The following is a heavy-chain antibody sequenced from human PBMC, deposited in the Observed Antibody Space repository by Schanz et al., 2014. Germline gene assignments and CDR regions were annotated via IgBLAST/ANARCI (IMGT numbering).Heavy chain of an antibody. CDR1: GYTFTSYD. D-gene: IGHD3-9*01. CDR2: MNSKTGNT. CDR3: AKAADWPVTRFDP. Sequence: QVQLVQSGAEVKKPGASVKVSCKASGYTFTSYDINWVRQATGQGLEWMGWMNSKTGNTGYAQRFQGRVTMTRNTSITTAYLELSSLRADDTAVYYCAKAADWPVTRFDPWGQGTLVTVSS. J-gene: IGHJ5*02. V-gene: IGHV1-8*01.